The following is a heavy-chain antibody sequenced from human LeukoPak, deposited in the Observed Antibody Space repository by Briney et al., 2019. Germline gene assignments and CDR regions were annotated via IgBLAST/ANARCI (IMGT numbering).Heavy chain of an antibody. J-gene: IGHJ4*02. V-gene: IGHV1-2*02. CDR3: ARDLLAAAEGY. CDR1: GYTFTGYY. D-gene: IGHD6-13*01. Sequence: GASVKVSCKASGYTFTGYYMHWVRQAPGQGLEWMGYIYPNSGATKYAQKFQGRVTMTRDTSISTAYMELSGLGSDDTAVYYCARDLLAAAEGYWGQGTLVTVSS. CDR2: IYPNSGAT.